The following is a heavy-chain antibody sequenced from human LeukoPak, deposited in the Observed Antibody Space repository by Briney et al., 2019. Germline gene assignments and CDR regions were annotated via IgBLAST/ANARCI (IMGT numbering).Heavy chain of an antibody. CDR3: AGGPYYDFWSGYYVEYYYYGMDV. Sequence: GGCLRLSCSASGFTFISYAMDSVRQAPGRGLGWVAVISYDGSNKNYAESVKGRFTISRDNSKNTLYLQMNSLRAEDTAVYYCAGGPYYDFWSGYYVEYYYYGMDVWGQGTTVTVSS. D-gene: IGHD3-3*01. J-gene: IGHJ6*02. CDR2: ISYDGSNK. CDR1: GFTFISYA. V-gene: IGHV3-30-3*01.